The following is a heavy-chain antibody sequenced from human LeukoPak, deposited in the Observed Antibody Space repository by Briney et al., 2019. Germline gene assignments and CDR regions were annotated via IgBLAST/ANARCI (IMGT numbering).Heavy chain of an antibody. Sequence: GGSLRLSCAASGFTFSSYAMSWVRQAPGKGLEWVSAISGSGGSTYYADSVKGRFTISRDNSKNTLYLQMTSLRAEDTAVSYCAKLRRSSWLHHDAFDIWGQGTMVTVSS. CDR1: GFTFSSYA. CDR2: ISGSGGST. V-gene: IGHV3-23*01. J-gene: IGHJ3*02. D-gene: IGHD6-13*01. CDR3: AKLRRSSWLHHDAFDI.